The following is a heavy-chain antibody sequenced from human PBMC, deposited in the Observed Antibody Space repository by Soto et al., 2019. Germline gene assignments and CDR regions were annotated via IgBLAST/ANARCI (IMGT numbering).Heavy chain of an antibody. Sequence: EVQLLESGGGLVQPGGSLRLSCAASGFTFSSYAMSWVRQAPGKGLEWVSAISGSGGSTYKADSVKGRFTISRDNSKNTLYLQMNSLRSEETGVYYCAKDRESGSYYIRTECFQHWGQGTLVTVS. J-gene: IGHJ1*01. CDR2: ISGSGGST. D-gene: IGHD1-26*01. CDR3: AKDRESGSYYIRTECFQH. CDR1: GFTFSSYA. V-gene: IGHV3-23*01.